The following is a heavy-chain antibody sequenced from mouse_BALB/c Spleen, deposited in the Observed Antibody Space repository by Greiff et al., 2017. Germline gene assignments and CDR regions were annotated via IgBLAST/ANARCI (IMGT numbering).Heavy chain of an antibody. CDR3: ARGDSWFAY. D-gene: IGHD3-3*01. CDR1: GYSITSDYA. V-gene: IGHV3-2*02. J-gene: IGHJ3*01. Sequence: EVQRVESGPGLVKPSQSLSLTCTVTGYSITSDYAWNWIRQFPGNKLEWMGYISYSGSTSYNPSLKSRISITRDTSKNQFFLQLNSVTTEDTATYYCARGDSWFAYWGQGTLVTVSA. CDR2: ISYSGST.